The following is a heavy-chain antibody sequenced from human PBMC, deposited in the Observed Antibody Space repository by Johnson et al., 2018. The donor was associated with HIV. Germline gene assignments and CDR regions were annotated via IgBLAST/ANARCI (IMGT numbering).Heavy chain of an antibody. CDR3: ARDGRDLVTRGSFDV. CDR1: GITVGTNY. J-gene: IGHJ3*01. D-gene: IGHD3-9*01. Sequence: EVQLVESGGGLVQPGRSLRLSCAASGITVGTNYMSWVRQAPGKGLEWASVISSVGNAYYDDSVQGRFTISRDNSKNMVYLQMNSLRPEDTAVYYCARDGRDLVTRGSFDVWGQGTVVTVSS. V-gene: IGHV3-66*02. CDR2: ISSVGNA.